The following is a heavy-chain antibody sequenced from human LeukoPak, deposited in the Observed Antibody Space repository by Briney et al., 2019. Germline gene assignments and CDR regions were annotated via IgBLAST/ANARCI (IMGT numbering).Heavy chain of an antibody. J-gene: IGHJ4*02. CDR2: IIPIFGTA. CDR1: GGTFSSYA. D-gene: IGHD1-26*01. Sequence: SVKVSCKASGGTFSSYAISWVRQAPGQGLEWMGGIIPIFGTANYAQKFQGRVTITADESTSTAYMELSSLRSDDTAVYYCARVIQYSGSYPSFDYWGQGTLVTVSS. V-gene: IGHV1-69*13. CDR3: ARVIQYSGSYPSFDY.